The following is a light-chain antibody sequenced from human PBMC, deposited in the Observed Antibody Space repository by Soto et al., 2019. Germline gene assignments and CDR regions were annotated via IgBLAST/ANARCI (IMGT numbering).Light chain of an antibody. CDR2: GAS. CDR1: QSVSSTY. J-gene: IGKJ2*01. CDR3: QHYGSPPYT. Sequence: EIALTQSPGTLSLSPGERATLSCRASQSVSSTYLAWYQQKPGQAPSLLIYGASSRATDIPDRFSGSGSGTDFTLTINRLEPEDFAVYYCQHYGSPPYTFGQGTKLEIK. V-gene: IGKV3-20*01.